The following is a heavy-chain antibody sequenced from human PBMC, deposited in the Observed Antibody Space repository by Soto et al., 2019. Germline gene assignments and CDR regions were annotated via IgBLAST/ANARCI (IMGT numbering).Heavy chain of an antibody. J-gene: IGHJ4*02. Sequence: SETLSLTCTVSGGSISSYYWSWIRQPPGKGLEWIGYIYYSGSTNYNPSLKSRVTISVDTSKNQFSLKLSSVTAADTAVYYCAGRYYDFWSGFKFDYWGQGTLXTVSS. V-gene: IGHV4-59*01. CDR3: AGRYYDFWSGFKFDY. D-gene: IGHD3-3*01. CDR1: GGSISSYY. CDR2: IYYSGST.